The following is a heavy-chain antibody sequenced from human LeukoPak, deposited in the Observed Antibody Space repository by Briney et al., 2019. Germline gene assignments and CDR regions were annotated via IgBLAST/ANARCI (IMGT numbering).Heavy chain of an antibody. CDR2: ITGSGSRT. CDR1: GFTIGSYV. V-gene: IGHV3-23*01. J-gene: IGHJ3*02. Sequence: GGSLRLSCAASGFTIGSYVMSWVRQAPGKGLEWVSAITGSGSRTYYADSVEGRFTISRDNSKKTLYLQMNSLRAEDTALYYCARFYGVPDAFDIWGQGTMVTVSS. CDR3: ARFYGVPDAFDI. D-gene: IGHD4-17*01.